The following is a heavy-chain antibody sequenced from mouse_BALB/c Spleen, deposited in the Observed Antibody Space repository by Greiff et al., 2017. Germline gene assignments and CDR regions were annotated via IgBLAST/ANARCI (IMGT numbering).Heavy chain of an antibody. CDR2: IRNKANGYTT. V-gene: IGHV7-3*02. D-gene: IGHD2-2*01. CDR1: GFTFTDYY. CDR3: ARDKGYDGMDY. Sequence: EVKLVESGGGLVQPGGSLRLSCATSGFTFTDYYMSWVRQPPGKALEWLGFIRNKANGYTTEYSASVKGRFTISRDNSQSILYLQMNTLRAEDSATYYCARDKGYDGMDYWGQGTSVTVSS. J-gene: IGHJ4*01.